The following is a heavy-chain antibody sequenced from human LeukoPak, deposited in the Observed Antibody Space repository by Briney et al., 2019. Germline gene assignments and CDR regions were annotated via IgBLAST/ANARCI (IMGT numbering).Heavy chain of an antibody. CDR2: ISGSGGST. J-gene: IGHJ4*02. V-gene: IGHV3-23*01. CDR1: GFTFSSYT. CDR3: AKDRGVVPAFFDY. D-gene: IGHD2-2*01. Sequence: GRSLRLSCAASGFTFSSYTMSWVRQAPGKGLEWVSAISGSGGSTYYADSVKGRFTISRDNSKNTLYLQMNSLRAEDTAVYYCAKDRGVVPAFFDYWGQGTLVTVSS.